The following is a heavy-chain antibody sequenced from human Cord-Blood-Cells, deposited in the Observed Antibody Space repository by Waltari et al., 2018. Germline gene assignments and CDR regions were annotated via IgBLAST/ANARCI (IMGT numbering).Heavy chain of an antibody. Sequence: EVQLVESGGGLVQPGGSLRLSCAASGFTFSSYWMHWVRQAPGKGLVWVSRINSDGSSTSYADSVKGRFNISRDNAKNTLYLQMNSLRAEDTAVYYCARPSIAARNGWFDPWGQGTLVTVSS. CDR2: INSDGSST. CDR3: ARPSIAARNGWFDP. J-gene: IGHJ5*02. D-gene: IGHD6-6*01. V-gene: IGHV3-74*01. CDR1: GFTFSSYW.